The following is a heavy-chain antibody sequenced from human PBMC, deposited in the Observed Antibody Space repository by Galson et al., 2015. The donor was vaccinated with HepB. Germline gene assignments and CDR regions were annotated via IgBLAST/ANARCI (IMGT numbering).Heavy chain of an antibody. CDR3: ARNPASYDYFNMDV. Sequence: SLRLSCAASGVTIPSYSMNWVRKAPGKGLEWLAYISACSTTVYYAASVRGRFTIPRDNAKNFLYLHMNSLRGEDTAVYYCARNPASYDYFNMDVWGHGTTVTVSS. V-gene: IGHV3-48*01. CDR1: GVTIPSYS. CDR2: ISACSTTV. J-gene: IGHJ6*02.